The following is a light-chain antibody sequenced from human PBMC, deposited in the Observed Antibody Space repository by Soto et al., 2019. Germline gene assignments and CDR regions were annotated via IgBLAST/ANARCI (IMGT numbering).Light chain of an antibody. J-gene: IGKJ1*01. V-gene: IGKV3-15*01. Sequence: ELVMPQSPATLSVSPGERATLSCRASQSVSSNLAWYQQKPGQAPRLLIYGASTRATGIPARFSGSGSGTEFTLTISSLQSEDFAVYYCQQYNNWPRTFGQGTKVDNK. CDR3: QQYNNWPRT. CDR1: QSVSSN. CDR2: GAS.